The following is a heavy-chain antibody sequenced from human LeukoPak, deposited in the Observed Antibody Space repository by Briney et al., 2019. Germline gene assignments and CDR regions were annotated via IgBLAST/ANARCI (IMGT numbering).Heavy chain of an antibody. CDR2: ISSSSSYI. Sequence: TGGSLRLSCAASGFTFSSYSMNWVRQAPGKGLEWVSSISSSSSYIYYADSVKGRFTISRDNAKNSLYLQMNSLRAEDTAVYYCASSVVVVPAANLVFDYWGQGTLVTVSS. CDR1: GFTFSSYS. D-gene: IGHD2-2*01. CDR3: ASSVVVVPAANLVFDY. V-gene: IGHV3-21*01. J-gene: IGHJ4*02.